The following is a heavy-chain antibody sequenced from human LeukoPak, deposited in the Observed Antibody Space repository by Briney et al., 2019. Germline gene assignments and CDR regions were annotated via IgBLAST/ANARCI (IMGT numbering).Heavy chain of an antibody. D-gene: IGHD1-26*01. Sequence: SGPTLVNPTQTLTLTCTFSGFSLSTSGMRVSWIRQPPGKALEWLARIDWDDDKFYSTSLKTRLTISKDTSKNQVVLTMTNMDPVDTATYYCARTKRNSGTYYFDDWGQGTLVTVSS. J-gene: IGHJ4*02. CDR1: GFSLSTSGMR. V-gene: IGHV2-70*04. CDR2: IDWDDDK. CDR3: ARTKRNSGTYYFDD.